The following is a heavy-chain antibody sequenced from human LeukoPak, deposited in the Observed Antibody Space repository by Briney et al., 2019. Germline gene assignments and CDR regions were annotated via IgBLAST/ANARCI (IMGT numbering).Heavy chain of an antibody. Sequence: ASVKVSCKVSGYTLTELSMHWVRQAPGKGLEWMGGFDPEDGETIYAQKFQGRVTMTEDTSTDTAYMELSSLRSEDTAVYYCARGLMQLWFNDAFDIWGQGTMVTVSS. CDR3: ARGLMQLWFNDAFDI. CDR1: GYTLTELS. D-gene: IGHD5-18*01. CDR2: FDPEDGET. V-gene: IGHV1-24*01. J-gene: IGHJ3*02.